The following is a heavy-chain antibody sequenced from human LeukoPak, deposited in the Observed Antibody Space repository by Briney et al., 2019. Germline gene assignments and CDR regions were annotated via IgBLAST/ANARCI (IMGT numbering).Heavy chain of an antibody. V-gene: IGHV4-59*01. CDR2: IYYSGST. J-gene: IGHJ4*02. CDR3: ARVPGGAATSYYFDE. D-gene: IGHD1-26*01. Sequence: PSETLTRICTVSGGSISSYYWSWIRQPPGKGLEWIGYIYYSGSTNYNPSLKSRVTISVDTSKNQFSLKLSSVTAADTAVYYCARVPGGAATSYYFDESGQATLVTVSS. CDR1: GGSISSYY.